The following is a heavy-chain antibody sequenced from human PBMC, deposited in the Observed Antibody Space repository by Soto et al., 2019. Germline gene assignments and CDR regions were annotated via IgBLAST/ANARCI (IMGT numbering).Heavy chain of an antibody. J-gene: IGHJ6*02. CDR1: GYTFTSYG. V-gene: IGHV1-18*04. Sequence: ASVKVSCKASGYTFTSYGISWVRQAPGQGLEWMGWISAYNGNTNYAQKLQGRVTMTTDTSTSTAYMELRSLRSDDTAVYYCARDGYYDSSGYYVNYYYGMDVWGQGTTVTVSS. CDR2: ISAYNGNT. D-gene: IGHD3-22*01. CDR3: ARDGYYDSSGYYVNYYYGMDV.